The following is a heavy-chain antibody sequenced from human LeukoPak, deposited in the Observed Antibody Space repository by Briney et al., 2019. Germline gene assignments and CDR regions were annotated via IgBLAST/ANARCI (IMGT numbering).Heavy chain of an antibody. CDR1: GFTFSSYA. V-gene: IGHV3-30*18. Sequence: QPGRSLRLSCAASGFTFSSYAMHWVRQGPGQGLEWVALIAYDGTNKYYAESVKGRFTISRDDSKNTLYLQMNSLRAEDTAVYYCAKDRSSWYYYYGMDVWGQGTTVTVSS. CDR2: IAYDGTNK. CDR3: AKDRSSWYYYYGMDV. D-gene: IGHD6-13*01. J-gene: IGHJ6*02.